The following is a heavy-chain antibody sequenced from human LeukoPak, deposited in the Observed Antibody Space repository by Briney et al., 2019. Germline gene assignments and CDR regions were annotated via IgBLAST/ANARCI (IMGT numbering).Heavy chain of an antibody. CDR2: ISSSSSYI. CDR1: GFTFSSYS. Sequence: KPGGSLRLSCAASGFTFSSYSMNWVPQAPGKGLEWVSSISSSSSYIYYADSVKGRFTISRDNAKNSLYLQMNSLRAEDTAVYYCARGGTTAYYYYYYMDVWGKGTTVTVSS. V-gene: IGHV3-21*01. D-gene: IGHD1-26*01. CDR3: ARGGTTAYYYYYYMDV. J-gene: IGHJ6*03.